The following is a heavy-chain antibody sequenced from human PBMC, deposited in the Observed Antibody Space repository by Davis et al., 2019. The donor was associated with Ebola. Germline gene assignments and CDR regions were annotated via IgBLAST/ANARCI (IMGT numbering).Heavy chain of an antibody. D-gene: IGHD4-23*01. CDR1: GYTFTTYY. CDR3: AREDNSMDY. CDR2: IKVAGGTT. Sequence: AASVKVSCKASGYTFTTYYMHWVRQAPRQRLEWMGIIKVAGGTTTYAQKFQGRLTMTRDTSTSTVYMQLSSLTSEDTALYYCAREDNSMDYWGQGTLVTVSS. V-gene: IGHV1-46*01. J-gene: IGHJ4*02.